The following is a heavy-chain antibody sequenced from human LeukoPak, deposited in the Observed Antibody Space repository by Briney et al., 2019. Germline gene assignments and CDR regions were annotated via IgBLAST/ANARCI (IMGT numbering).Heavy chain of an antibody. J-gene: IGHJ4*02. CDR1: GFTFSSYS. Sequence: PGGSLRLSCAASGFTFSSYSMNWVRQAPGKGLEWVSYISSSSSTIYYADSAKGRFTISRDNAKNSLYLQMNSLRAEDTAVYYCARDGYGGTCDYWGQGTLVTVSS. D-gene: IGHD4-23*01. V-gene: IGHV3-48*04. CDR3: ARDGYGGTCDY. CDR2: ISSSSSTI.